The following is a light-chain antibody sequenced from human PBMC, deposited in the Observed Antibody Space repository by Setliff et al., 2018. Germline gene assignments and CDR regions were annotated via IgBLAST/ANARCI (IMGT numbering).Light chain of an antibody. J-gene: IGLJ2*01. Sequence: QSALTQPASVSGSLGQSITISCTGTSSDVGSYNLVSWYQQHPGKAPKVMIYDVSKRPSGVSNRFSGSKSGNTASLTISGLQAEDEADYYCSSYTTSSTLLFGGGTKVTV. CDR3: SSYTTSSTLL. V-gene: IGLV2-14*02. CDR1: SSDVGSYNL. CDR2: DVS.